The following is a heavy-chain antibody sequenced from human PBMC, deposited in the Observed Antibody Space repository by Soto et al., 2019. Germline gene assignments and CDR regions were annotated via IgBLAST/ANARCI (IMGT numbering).Heavy chain of an antibody. V-gene: IGHV4-30-4*01. J-gene: IGHJ5*02. CDR1: GGSISSDNYY. D-gene: IGHD3-9*01. Sequence: SETLSLTCTVSGGSISSDNYYWSWIRQPPGKGLEWIGYIYHSGSTDYTPSLKSRVTISVDTSKNQFSLKLSSVTAADTAVYCCARSYYETLSSAHWFDPWGQGILVTVSS. CDR3: ARSYYETLSSAHWFDP. CDR2: IYHSGST.